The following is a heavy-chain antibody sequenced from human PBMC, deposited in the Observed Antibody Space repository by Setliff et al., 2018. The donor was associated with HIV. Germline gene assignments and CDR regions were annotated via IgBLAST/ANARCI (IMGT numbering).Heavy chain of an antibody. D-gene: IGHD3-22*01. CDR3: ARIHYDSSGDGGLDY. Sequence: SETLSLTCTVSGGSIRSYYWNWLRQPPGKGLELIGYIYPGGGSINYNPSLKSRLTISVDTSKNQLSLKLSSVTAADTAVYYCARIHYDSSGDGGLDYWGQGTLVTVSS. J-gene: IGHJ4*02. CDR1: GGSIRSYY. V-gene: IGHV4-4*09. CDR2: IYPGGGSI.